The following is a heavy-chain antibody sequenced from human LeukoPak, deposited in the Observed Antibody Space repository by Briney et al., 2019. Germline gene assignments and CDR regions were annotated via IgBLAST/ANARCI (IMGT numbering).Heavy chain of an antibody. Sequence: GGSLRLSCEASGFTFSNYAMNWVRQAPGKGLEWVSSISSTGGNTYYADSVKGRSPISREKSKNTLYLQMNSLRAEDTAVYYCAKTGPGSGWARYYFDYWGQGTLVTVSS. D-gene: IGHD6-19*01. CDR1: GFTFSNYA. J-gene: IGHJ4*02. CDR2: ISSTGGNT. V-gene: IGHV3-23*01. CDR3: AKTGPGSGWARYYFDY.